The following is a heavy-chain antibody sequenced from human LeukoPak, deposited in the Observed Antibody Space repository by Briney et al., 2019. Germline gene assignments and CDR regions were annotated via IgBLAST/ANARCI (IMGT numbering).Heavy chain of an antibody. V-gene: IGHV3-74*01. J-gene: IGHJ4*02. CDR3: ARDFGGSRDY. Sequence: GGSLRLSCAASGFTFSNFWMHWVRQAPGKGLVWVALIYGDGSFTRYADSVKGRFTISRDNAKSTVYLQMNSLRAEDTAVYYCARDFGGSRDYWGQGTLVTVSS. D-gene: IGHD3-10*01. CDR2: IYGDGSFT. CDR1: GFTFSNFW.